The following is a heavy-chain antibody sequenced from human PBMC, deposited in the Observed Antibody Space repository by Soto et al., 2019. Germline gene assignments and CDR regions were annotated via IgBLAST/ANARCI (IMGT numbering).Heavy chain of an antibody. V-gene: IGHV1-18*01. Sequence: ASVKLSCKASGYTFTSYGISWVRQALGQGLEWMGWISAYNGNTNYAQKLQGRVTMTTDTSTDTAYMELSSLRSEDTAVYYCATRIAAAGHNAFDIWGQGTMVTVSS. CDR3: ATRIAAAGHNAFDI. D-gene: IGHD6-13*01. CDR2: ISAYNGNT. J-gene: IGHJ3*02. CDR1: GYTFTSYG.